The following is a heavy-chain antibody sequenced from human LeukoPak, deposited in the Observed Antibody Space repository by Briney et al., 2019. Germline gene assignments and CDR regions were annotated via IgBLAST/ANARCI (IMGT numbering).Heavy chain of an antibody. CDR3: ARLSTTPAKHPQAFDI. CDR1: GVSISSYS. CDR2: IYYSGST. D-gene: IGHD2/OR15-2a*01. J-gene: IGHJ3*02. Sequence: SETLSLTCTVSGVSISSYSCSWIRQPPGKGLEWIGYIYYSGSTNYKPSLKSRVTISVDTSKNQFSLKLSSVTAADTAVYYCARLSTTPAKHPQAFDIWGEGTMVTVSS. V-gene: IGHV4-59*08.